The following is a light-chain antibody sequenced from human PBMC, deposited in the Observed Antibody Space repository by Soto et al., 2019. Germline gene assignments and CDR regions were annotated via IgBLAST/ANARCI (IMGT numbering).Light chain of an antibody. V-gene: IGKV3-20*01. Sequence: EIVLTQSPGTLSLSPGEKATLSCEASQTVTSKFLAWYQQKPGQPPRLLILGASTRATGVPDRFSGSGSETEFTLTIRSLQSEDFAVYYCQLYSRSPRQITFGQGTRLEIK. CDR3: QLYSRSPRQIT. CDR1: QTVTSKF. J-gene: IGKJ5*01. CDR2: GAS.